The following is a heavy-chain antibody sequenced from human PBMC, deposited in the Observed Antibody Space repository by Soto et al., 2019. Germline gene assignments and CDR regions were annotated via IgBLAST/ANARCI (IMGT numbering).Heavy chain of an antibody. Sequence: QEQLVQSGAEVKKPGAPVKVSCKASGYTFTNYNINWVRQATGQGLEWMGWMNPKTGNTGYAEKFQGRVTMTRYSSINTAFMELSGLRSEDTAVYYCAREAASDPSFYYHYMDVWGKGTTVTVSS. J-gene: IGHJ6*03. V-gene: IGHV1-8*01. D-gene: IGHD6-25*01. CDR2: MNPKTGNT. CDR1: GYTFTNYN. CDR3: AREAASDPSFYYHYMDV.